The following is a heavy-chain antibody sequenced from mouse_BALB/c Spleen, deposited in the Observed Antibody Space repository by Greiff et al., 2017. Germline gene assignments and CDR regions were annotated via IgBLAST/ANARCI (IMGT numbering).Heavy chain of an antibody. D-gene: IGHD2-1*01. V-gene: IGHV1S81*02. CDR2: INPSNGRT. CDR3: ARSGAYGNQLDY. J-gene: IGHJ4*01. Sequence: QVQLQQPGAELVKPGASVKLSCKASGYTFTSYWMHWVKQRPGQGLEWIGEINPSNGRTNYNEKFKSKATLTVDKSSSTAYMQLSSLTSEDSAVYYWARSGAYGNQLDYWGQGTSVTVSS. CDR1: GYTFTSYW.